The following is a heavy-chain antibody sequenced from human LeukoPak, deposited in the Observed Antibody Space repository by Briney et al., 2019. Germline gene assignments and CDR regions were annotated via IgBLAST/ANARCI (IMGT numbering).Heavy chain of an antibody. J-gene: IGHJ4*02. CDR1: GFTFSSFE. CDR2: ISTSGSTK. CDR3: SKGRGPAAVAPDY. D-gene: IGHD2-2*01. V-gene: IGHV3-23*01. Sequence: GGSLRLSCAASGFTFSSFEMNWVRQAPGKGLEWLSHISTSGSTKYYADSVKGRFTISRDNSKNTLYLQMNSLRAEDTALYYCSKGRGPAAVAPDYWGQGTLVTVPS.